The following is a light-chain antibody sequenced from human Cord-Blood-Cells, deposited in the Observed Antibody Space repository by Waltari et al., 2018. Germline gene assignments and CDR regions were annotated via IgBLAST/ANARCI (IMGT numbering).Light chain of an antibody. CDR1: SSDVGGYNY. V-gene: IGLV2-14*01. CDR3: SSYTSSSTYV. J-gene: IGLJ1*01. CDR2: EVS. Sequence: QSALTQPASVSGSPGQSITISCTGTSSDVGGYNYVSWYQTHPGKAPKLMIYEVSNRPSGVSNRFSGSKSGNTASLTISGLQAEDEADYYCSSYTSSSTYVVGTGTKVTVL.